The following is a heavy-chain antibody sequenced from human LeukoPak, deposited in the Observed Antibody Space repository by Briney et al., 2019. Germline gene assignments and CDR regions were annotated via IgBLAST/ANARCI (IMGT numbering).Heavy chain of an antibody. Sequence: ASVKVSCRASGYTFTGYYMHWVRQAPGQGLEWMGWINPNSGGTNYAQKFQGKVTMTRDTSISTAYMELSRLRSDDTAVYYCARASGSSAVPFDYWGQGTLVTVSS. D-gene: IGHD3-10*01. CDR2: INPNSGGT. V-gene: IGHV1-2*02. CDR1: GYTFTGYY. J-gene: IGHJ4*02. CDR3: ARASGSSAVPFDY.